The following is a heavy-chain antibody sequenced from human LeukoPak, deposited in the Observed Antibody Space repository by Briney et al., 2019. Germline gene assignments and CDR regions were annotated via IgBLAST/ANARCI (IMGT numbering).Heavy chain of an antibody. V-gene: IGHV4-39*07. Sequence: PSETLSLTCTVSGGSISSSSYFWGWIRQPPEKGLEWIGEINHSGSTNYNPSLKSRVTISVDTSKNQFSLKLSSVTAADTAVYYCARGRSWYGDYYYYYGMDVWGQGTTVTVSS. CDR3: ARGRSWYGDYYYYYGMDV. CDR1: GGSISSSSYF. CDR2: INHSGST. J-gene: IGHJ6*02. D-gene: IGHD6-13*01.